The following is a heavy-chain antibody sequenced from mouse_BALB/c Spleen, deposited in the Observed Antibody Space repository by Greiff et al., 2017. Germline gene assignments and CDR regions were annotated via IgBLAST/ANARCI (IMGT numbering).Heavy chain of an antibody. CDR2: INPSTGYT. J-gene: IGHJ2*01. CDR3: AILRDYFDY. V-gene: IGHV1-7*01. CDR1: GYTFTSYW. Sequence: VQLQQSGAELAKPGASVKMSCKASGYTFTSYWMHWVKQRPGQGLEWIGYINPSTGYTEYNQKFKDKATLTADKSSSTAYMQLSSLTSEDSAVYYCAILRDYFDYWGQGTTLTVSS.